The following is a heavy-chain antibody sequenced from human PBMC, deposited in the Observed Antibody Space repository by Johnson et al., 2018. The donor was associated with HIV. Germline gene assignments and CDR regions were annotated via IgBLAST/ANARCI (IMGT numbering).Heavy chain of an antibody. CDR3: ARAGRLGYCSGGSCYSPAFDI. D-gene: IGHD2-15*01. CDR2: IYSGGST. J-gene: IGHJ3*02. V-gene: IGHV3-66*02. Sequence: MMLVESGGGLVKPGGSLRLSCVASGFTFSCYAMSWVRQAPGKGLEWGSVIYSGGSTYYADSVKGRFTISRDNSKNTLYLQMNSLRAEDTAVYYCARAGRLGYCSGGSCYSPAFDIWGQGTMVTVS. CDR1: GFTFSCYA.